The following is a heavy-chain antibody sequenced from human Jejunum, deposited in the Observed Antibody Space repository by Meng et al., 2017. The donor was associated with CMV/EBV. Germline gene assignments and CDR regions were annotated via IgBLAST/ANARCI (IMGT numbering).Heavy chain of an antibody. J-gene: IGHJ4*02. V-gene: IGHV3-15*01. D-gene: IGHD3-3*01. CDR1: INAF. CDR2: IKSKGEGGTT. Sequence: INAFMSWVRQAPGKGLEWVGRIKSKGEGGTTDYAAPVEGRFSVSRDDSINTLYLQMNSLKPEDTAVYYCTTDGNYYDFWSGYYGDYWGQGTLVTVSS. CDR3: TTDGNYYDFWSGYYGDY.